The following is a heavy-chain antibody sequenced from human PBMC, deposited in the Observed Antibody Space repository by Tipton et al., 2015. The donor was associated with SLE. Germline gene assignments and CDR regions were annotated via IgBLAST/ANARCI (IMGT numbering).Heavy chain of an antibody. CDR2: INHSGGT. D-gene: IGHD3-16*01. V-gene: IGHV4-34*01. CDR3: ARHWGY. CDR1: DSSMTFGSC. Sequence: TLSLTCAVSDSSMTFGSCWAWIRQPPGKGLEWIGEINHSGGTNYNPSLKSRVTISVDTSNNQFSLKLTSVTAADTAVYYCARHWGYWGQGTLVTVSS. J-gene: IGHJ4*02.